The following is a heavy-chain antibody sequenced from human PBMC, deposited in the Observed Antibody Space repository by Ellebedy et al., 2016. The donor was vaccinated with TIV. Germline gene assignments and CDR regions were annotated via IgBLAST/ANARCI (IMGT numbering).Heavy chain of an antibody. CDR2: ITSRGTYI. CDR1: GFSFSNSG. Sequence: VITGGSLRLSCAASGFSFSNSGMNWVRQAPGKGLEWVSSITSRGTYIHYADSVKGRFTISRDNAANSLYLQMGSLRAEDTAVYYCARGNLGGVPNWFDPWGQGTLVTVSS. CDR3: ARGNLGGVPNWFDP. V-gene: IGHV3-21*01. J-gene: IGHJ5*02. D-gene: IGHD3-16*01.